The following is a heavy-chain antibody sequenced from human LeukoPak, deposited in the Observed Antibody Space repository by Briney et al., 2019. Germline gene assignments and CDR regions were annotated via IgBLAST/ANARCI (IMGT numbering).Heavy chain of an antibody. V-gene: IGHV3-23*01. Sequence: GGSLRLSCAASGFTFSSYAMSWVRQAPGKGLEWVSTISVSGDSTYYADSVKGRFTISRDNSKNTLYLQMNSLRAEDTAVYYCARGGSYLSAFDIWGQGTMVTVSS. J-gene: IGHJ3*02. D-gene: IGHD1-26*01. CDR1: GFTFSSYA. CDR2: ISVSGDST. CDR3: ARGGSYLSAFDI.